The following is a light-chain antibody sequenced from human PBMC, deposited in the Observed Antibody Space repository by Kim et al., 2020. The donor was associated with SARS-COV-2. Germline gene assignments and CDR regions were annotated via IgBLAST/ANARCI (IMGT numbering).Light chain of an antibody. V-gene: IGLV2-14*03. J-gene: IGLJ1*01. CDR2: DVS. CDR1: SSDVGDYDY. CDR3: CSYARGSAYV. Sequence: QSALTQPASVSGSPGQSITISCTGTSSDVGDYDYVSWYQQHPGKAPKLILSDVSNRPSGVSSRFSGSKSGNTASLTISGLQDEDEADYYCCSYARGSAYVFGTGTKVTVL.